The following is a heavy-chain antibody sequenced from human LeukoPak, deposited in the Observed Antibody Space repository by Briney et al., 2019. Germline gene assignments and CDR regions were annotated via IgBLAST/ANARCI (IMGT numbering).Heavy chain of an antibody. V-gene: IGHV4-34*01. CDR1: GGSFNGYY. Sequence: SETLSLTCAVYGGSFNGYYWSWIRQPPGKGLEWIGEINHSGSTNYNPSLKSRVTISVDTSKNQFSLKLSSVTAADTAVYYCARGAVLRYFDWSPRGYYFDYWGQGTLVTVSS. CDR2: INHSGST. CDR3: ARGAVLRYFDWSPRGYYFDY. D-gene: IGHD3-9*01. J-gene: IGHJ4*02.